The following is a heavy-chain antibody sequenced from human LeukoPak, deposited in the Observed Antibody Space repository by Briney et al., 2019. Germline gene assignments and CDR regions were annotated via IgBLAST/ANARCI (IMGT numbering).Heavy chain of an antibody. Sequence: GGSLRLSCAASGFTFSSYAMSWVRQAPGKGLERVSAISGSGGSTYYADSVKGRFTISRDNSKNTLYLQMNSLRAEDTAVYYCARSTMVRGVTLDYWGQGTLVTVSS. V-gene: IGHV3-23*01. CDR3: ARSTMVRGVTLDY. CDR2: ISGSGGST. J-gene: IGHJ4*02. CDR1: GFTFSSYA. D-gene: IGHD3-10*01.